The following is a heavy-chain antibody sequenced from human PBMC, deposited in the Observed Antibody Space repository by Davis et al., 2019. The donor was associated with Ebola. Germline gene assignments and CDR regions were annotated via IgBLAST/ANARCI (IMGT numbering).Heavy chain of an antibody. CDR1: GFSVSTKY. Sequence: GESLKISCAASGFSVSTKYMSWVRQAPGKGLEWVATIYSGGSTYYADSVKGRFTISRDNSKNTLYLQMNSLRAEDTAVYYCARDHGYSYGPVYYYYGMDVWGKGTTVTVSS. CDR3: ARDHGYSYGPVYYYYGMDV. V-gene: IGHV3-53*01. J-gene: IGHJ6*04. CDR2: IYSGGST. D-gene: IGHD5-18*01.